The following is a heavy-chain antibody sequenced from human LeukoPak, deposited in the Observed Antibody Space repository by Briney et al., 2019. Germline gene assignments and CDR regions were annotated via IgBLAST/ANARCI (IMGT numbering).Heavy chain of an antibody. V-gene: IGHV3-11*01. CDR1: GFTLSDYY. CDR2: ISSSGSTI. J-gene: IGHJ4*02. CDR3: ATAGDSSGYYPYYFDY. Sequence: PGGSLRLSCAASGFTLSDYYMSWIRQAPGKGLEWVSYISSSGSTIYYADSVKGRFTISRDNAKNSLYLQMNSLRAEDTAVYYCATAGDSSGYYPYYFDYWGQGTLVTVSS. D-gene: IGHD3-22*01.